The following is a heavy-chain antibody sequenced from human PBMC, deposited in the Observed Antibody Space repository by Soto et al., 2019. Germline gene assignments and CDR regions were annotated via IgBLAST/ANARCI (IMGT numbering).Heavy chain of an antibody. J-gene: IGHJ3*02. CDR1: GYTFTGYY. CDR3: AVNSNYYYSGAGFTGI. Sequence: QVQLVQSGAEVKKPGASVKVSCKASGYTFTGYYMHWVRQAPGQGLEWMGWINPNSGGTNYAQKFQGRVTMTRDTSISTAYMELSRLRSDDTAVHDCAVNSNYYYSGAGFTGIWGQGTMVTVSS. CDR2: INPNSGGT. D-gene: IGHD3-22*01. V-gene: IGHV1-2*02.